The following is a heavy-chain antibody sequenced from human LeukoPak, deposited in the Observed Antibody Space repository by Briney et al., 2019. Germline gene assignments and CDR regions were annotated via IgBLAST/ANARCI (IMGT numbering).Heavy chain of an antibody. CDR2: IIPIFGTA. D-gene: IGHD3-3*02. CDR1: GGTFSSYA. V-gene: IGHV1-69*05. Sequence: GSSVKVSCKASGGTFSSYAISWVRQAPGQGLERMGRIIPIFGTANYAQKFQGRVTITTDESTSTAYMELSSLRSEDTAVYYCAREGSISLSFDYWGQGTLVTISS. CDR3: AREGSISLSFDY. J-gene: IGHJ4*02.